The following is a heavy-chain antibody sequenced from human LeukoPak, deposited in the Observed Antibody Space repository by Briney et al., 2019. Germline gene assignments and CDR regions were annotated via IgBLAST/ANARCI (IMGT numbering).Heavy chain of an antibody. CDR1: GGSFSGYY. CDR2: INHSGST. D-gene: IGHD3-16*02. Sequence: SETLSLTCAVYGGSFSGYYWSWIRQPPGKGLEWIGEINHSGSTNYNPSLKSRVTISVDTSKNQFSLKLSSVTAADTAVYYCARRRGSDDYVWGGYRFPLGGYFDYWGQGTLVTASS. CDR3: ARRRGSDDYVWGGYRFPLGGYFDY. J-gene: IGHJ4*02. V-gene: IGHV4-34*01.